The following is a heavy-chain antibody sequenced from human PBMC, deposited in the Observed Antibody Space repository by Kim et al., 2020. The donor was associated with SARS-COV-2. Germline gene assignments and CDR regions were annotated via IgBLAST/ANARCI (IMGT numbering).Heavy chain of an antibody. Sequence: GGSLRLSCAASGFTFSSYGMHWVRQAPDKGLEWVAVISYDGSNKYYADSVKGRFTISRDNSKNTLYLQMNSLRAEDTAVYYCSKDLRSSGWDYYYYGMDVWGQGTTVTVS. CDR3: SKDLRSSGWDYYYYGMDV. CDR2: ISYDGSNK. CDR1: GFTFSSYG. D-gene: IGHD6-19*01. J-gene: IGHJ6*02. V-gene: IGHV3-30*18.